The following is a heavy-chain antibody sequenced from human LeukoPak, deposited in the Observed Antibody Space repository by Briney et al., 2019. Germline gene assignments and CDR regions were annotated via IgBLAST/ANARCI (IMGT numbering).Heavy chain of an antibody. CDR3: AKEVDHYYYYGMDV. CDR2: IGGSVSSM. D-gene: IGHD3-9*01. V-gene: IGHV3-23*01. Sequence: GGSLRLSCAASGFTFSSYVMSWVRQAPGKGLEWVSHIGGSVSSMFYAASVKGRFAISRDNSENTLFLEMNNLRVEDTAVYYCAKEVDHYYYYGMDVWGQGTTVTVSS. J-gene: IGHJ6*02. CDR1: GFTFSSYV.